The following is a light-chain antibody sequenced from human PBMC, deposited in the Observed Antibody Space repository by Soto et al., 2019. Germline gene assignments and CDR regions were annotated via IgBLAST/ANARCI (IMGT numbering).Light chain of an antibody. CDR1: SSDVGYYNY. Sequence: QSVLTQPASVSGSPGQSITISCTGTSSDVGYYNYVSWYQQHPAKAPKLIIYDVGRRPSGVSDRLSGSKSGNTASLTISGLQPEDEADYYCCSYTTTGTRVFGTGTKVTVL. V-gene: IGLV2-14*03. J-gene: IGLJ1*01. CDR3: CSYTTTGTRV. CDR2: DVG.